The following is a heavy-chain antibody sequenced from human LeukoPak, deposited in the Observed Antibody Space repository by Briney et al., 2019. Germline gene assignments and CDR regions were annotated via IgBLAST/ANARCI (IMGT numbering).Heavy chain of an antibody. V-gene: IGHV3-74*01. J-gene: IGHJ4*02. CDR1: GFTFSSYW. CDR2: INSDGSST. D-gene: IGHD6-19*01. CDR3: AREHSSGWYAFDY. Sequence: PGGSLRLSCAASGFTFSSYWMHWVRQAPGKGLVWVSRINSDGSSTSYADSVKGRFTISRDNAKNTLYLQMNSLRAEDTAVYYCAREHSSGWYAFDYWGQGTLVTVSS.